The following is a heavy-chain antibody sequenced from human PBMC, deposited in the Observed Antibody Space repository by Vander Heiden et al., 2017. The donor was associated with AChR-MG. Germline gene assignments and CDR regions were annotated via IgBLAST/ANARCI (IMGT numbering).Heavy chain of an antibody. Sequence: QVQLVPSGSELKKPGASVKVSCQASGSPFTSYAMNWVRQAPGQGLEWMGWINTNTGNPTYAQGFTGRFVFSLDTSVSTAYLQISSLKAEDTAVYYCARGPFGEPNFPFDYWGQGTLVTVSS. V-gene: IGHV7-4-1*02. J-gene: IGHJ4*02. CDR1: GSPFTSYA. CDR3: ARGPFGEPNFPFDY. D-gene: IGHD3-10*01. CDR2: INTNTGNP.